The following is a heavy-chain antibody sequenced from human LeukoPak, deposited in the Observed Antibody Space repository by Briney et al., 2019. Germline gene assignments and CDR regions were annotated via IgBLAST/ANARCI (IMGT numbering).Heavy chain of an antibody. CDR3: AKMKGHPLPKYYMDV. V-gene: IGHV3-23*01. Sequence: GGSLRLSCAASGFTFSSYAMSWARQAPGKGLEWVSGISGTGDNTLYADSVKGRFTISRDNSKYTLYLEMNSLRAEDTAIYYCAKMKGHPLPKYYMDVWGQGTTVTVSS. CDR1: GFTFSSYA. J-gene: IGHJ6*01. CDR2: ISGTGDNT. D-gene: IGHD1-26*01.